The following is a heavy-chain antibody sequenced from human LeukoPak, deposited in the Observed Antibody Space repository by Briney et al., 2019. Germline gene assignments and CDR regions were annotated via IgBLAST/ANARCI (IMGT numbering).Heavy chain of an antibody. CDR3: ARELYSGYDPYYYGMDV. V-gene: IGHV3-33*01. CDR1: GFTFSSYG. D-gene: IGHD5-12*01. J-gene: IGHJ6*02. Sequence: GRSLRLSCAASGFTFSSYGMHWVRQAPGKGLEWVAVIWYDGSNKYYADSVKGRFTISRDNSKNTLYLQMNSLRAEDTAVYYCARELYSGYDPYYYGMDVWGQGTTVTVSS. CDR2: IWYDGSNK.